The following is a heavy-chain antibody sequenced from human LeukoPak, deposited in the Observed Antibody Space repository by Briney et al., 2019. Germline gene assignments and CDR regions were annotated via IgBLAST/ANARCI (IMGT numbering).Heavy chain of an antibody. Sequence: GGSLRLSCAASGFTFSRNVMHWVRQAPGEGLEWVALISYDGNNKFYADSVKGRFTISRDNSRNTLYLQMNSLRGEDAAVYSCARGGIPTGPYYYFYYMDVWGKGTAVTVSS. D-gene: IGHD3-10*01. CDR2: ISYDGNNK. V-gene: IGHV3-30*01. J-gene: IGHJ6*03. CDR3: ARGGIPTGPYYYFYYMDV. CDR1: GFTFSRNV.